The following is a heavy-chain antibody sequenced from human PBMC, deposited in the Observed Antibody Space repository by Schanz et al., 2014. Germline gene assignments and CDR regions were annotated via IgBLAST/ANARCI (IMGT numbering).Heavy chain of an antibody. CDR1: GFTFTNFA. CDR3: VRDSFFAFDY. J-gene: IGHJ4*02. CDR2: ISGSGGST. Sequence: DVQLLESGGGLVQPGGSLRLSCAASGFTFTNFAMTWVRQAPGKGLEWVIVISGSGGSTYYADSVKGRFTMSRDNAKNSVFLQMNSLRAEDTAVYYCVRDSFFAFDYWGQGTLVTVSS. D-gene: IGHD3-3*01. V-gene: IGHV3-23*01.